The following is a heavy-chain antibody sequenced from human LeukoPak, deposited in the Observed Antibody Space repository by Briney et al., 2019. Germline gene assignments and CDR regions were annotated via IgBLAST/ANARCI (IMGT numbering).Heavy chain of an antibody. CDR2: IYFSGST. D-gene: IGHD1-26*01. Sequence: SETLSLTCTVSGGSTSSYYWSWIRQPPGKGLEWIGYIYFSGSTNYNPSLKSRVTISVDTSKNQFSLKLNSVTAADTAVYYCASGIVGATWIDYWGQGTLVTVSS. CDR1: GGSTSSYY. CDR3: ASGIVGATWIDY. V-gene: IGHV4-59*01. J-gene: IGHJ4*02.